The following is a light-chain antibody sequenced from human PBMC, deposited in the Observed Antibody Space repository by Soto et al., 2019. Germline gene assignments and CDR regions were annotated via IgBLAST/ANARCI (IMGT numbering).Light chain of an antibody. V-gene: IGKV3-15*01. Sequence: EIVMTQSPGTLSVSPGERATLSCRASQSVGSDLAWYQHKPGQAPRLLIYGASTRATGIPARFSGRGSGTEFTLTISSLQSVDFAVYYCQQYDNWPQTFGQGTKVDIK. CDR2: GAS. CDR1: QSVGSD. CDR3: QQYDNWPQT. J-gene: IGKJ1*01.